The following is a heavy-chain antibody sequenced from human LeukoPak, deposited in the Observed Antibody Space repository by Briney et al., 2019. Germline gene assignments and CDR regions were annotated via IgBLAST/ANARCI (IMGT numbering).Heavy chain of an antibody. CDR3: ARSGGRLVWFGETMGYCDY. V-gene: IGHV1-69*13. J-gene: IGHJ4*02. CDR1: GGTFSSYA. CDR2: IIPIFGTA. D-gene: IGHD3-10*01. Sequence: SVKVSCKASGGTFSSYAISWVRQAPGQGLEWMGGIIPIFGTANYAQKFQGRVTITADESTSTAYMELSSLRSDDTAVYYCARSGGRLVWFGETMGYCDYWGQGTLVTVSS.